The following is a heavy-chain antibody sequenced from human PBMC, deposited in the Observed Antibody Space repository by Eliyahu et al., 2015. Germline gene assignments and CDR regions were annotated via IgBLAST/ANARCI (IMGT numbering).Heavy chain of an antibody. CDR1: XFTXSSYG. Sequence: QVQLVESGGGVVQPGRSLRISCAAXXFTXSSYGMHWXRQAPGKXLEWVAVXSYDGSNKYYADSVKGRFTISRDNSKNTLYLQMNSLRAEDTAVYYCAKVGAVGYEWFDYWGQGTLVTVSS. D-gene: IGHD5-12*01. J-gene: IGHJ4*02. V-gene: IGHV3-30*18. CDR2: XSYDGSNK. CDR3: AKVGAVGYEWFDY.